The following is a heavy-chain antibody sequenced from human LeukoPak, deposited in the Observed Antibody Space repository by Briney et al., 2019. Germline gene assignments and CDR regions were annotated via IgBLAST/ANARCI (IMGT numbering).Heavy chain of an antibody. D-gene: IGHD3-22*01. CDR2: INTNTRTP. Sequence: ASVKVSCKASGYTFTKYAINWERQAPGQGLEWMGWINTNTRTPTYAQGFTGRLVFSLDTSVNTAYLQINSLEAGDTAVYYCARGGFESRWACDIWGQGTLVTVSS. CDR3: ARGGFESRWACDI. CDR1: GYTFTKYA. J-gene: IGHJ3*02. V-gene: IGHV7-4-1*02.